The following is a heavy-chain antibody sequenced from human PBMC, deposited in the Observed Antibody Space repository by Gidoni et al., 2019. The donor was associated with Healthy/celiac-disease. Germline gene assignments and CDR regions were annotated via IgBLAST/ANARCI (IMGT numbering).Heavy chain of an antibody. CDR2: ISGSGGST. CDR3: ATNPLDIAAAPMDV. Sequence: EVQLLESGGGLVQPGGSLRLSCAASGFTFSSYAMSWVRQAPGKGLEWVSAISGSGGSTYYADSVKGRFTISRDNSKNTLYMQMNSLRAEDTAVYYCATNPLDIAAAPMDVWGQGTTVTVSS. J-gene: IGHJ6*02. D-gene: IGHD6-13*01. V-gene: IGHV3-23*01. CDR1: GFTFSSYA.